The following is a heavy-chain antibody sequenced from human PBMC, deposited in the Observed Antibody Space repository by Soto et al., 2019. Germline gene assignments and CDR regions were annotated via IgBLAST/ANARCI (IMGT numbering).Heavy chain of an antibody. CDR2: IYHSGST. CDR1: GGSISSGGYS. J-gene: IGHJ4*02. CDR3: AKENGYSSSWFEFDY. V-gene: IGHV4-30-2*01. D-gene: IGHD6-13*01. Sequence: SETLSLTCAVSGGSISSGGYSWSWIRQPPGKGLEWIGYIYHSGSTYYNPSLKSRVTISVDRSKNQFSLKLSSVTAADTAVYYCAKENGYSSSWFEFDYWGQGTLVTVSS.